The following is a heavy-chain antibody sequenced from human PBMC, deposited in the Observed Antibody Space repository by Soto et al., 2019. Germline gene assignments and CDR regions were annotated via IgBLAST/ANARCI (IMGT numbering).Heavy chain of an antibody. CDR2: IFHNGNT. V-gene: IGHV4-4*02. J-gene: IGHJ6*02. Sequence: QVQLQASGPGLVKPSGTLSLTCAVSGGSISSSNWWSWVRQPPGKGLEWIGEIFHNGNTYSNPSLTGRVTISVDKSKNQSSRTLSSVTAADTAVYYCASRTYAMDVWGQGTTVTVSS. CDR1: GGSISSSNW. CDR3: ASRTYAMDV.